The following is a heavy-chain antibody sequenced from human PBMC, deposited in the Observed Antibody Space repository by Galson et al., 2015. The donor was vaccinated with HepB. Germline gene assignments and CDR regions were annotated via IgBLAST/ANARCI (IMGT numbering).Heavy chain of an antibody. D-gene: IGHD3-10*01. CDR2: ISSSSSYI. CDR1: GFTFSSYS. V-gene: IGHV3-21*01. J-gene: IGHJ3*02. Sequence: LRLSCAASGFTFSSYSMNWVRQAPGKGLEWVSSISSSSSYIYYADSVKGRFTISRDNAKNSLYLQMNSLRAEDTAVYYCARTNGYYGSGTRGAFDIWGQGTMVTVSS. CDR3: ARTNGYYGSGTRGAFDI.